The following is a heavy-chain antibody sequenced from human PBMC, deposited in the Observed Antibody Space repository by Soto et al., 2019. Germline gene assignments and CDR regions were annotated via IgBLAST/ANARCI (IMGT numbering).Heavy chain of an antibody. D-gene: IGHD1-26*01. V-gene: IGHV3-49*03. J-gene: IGHJ5*02. CDR1: GFTFGDYA. Sequence: GGSLRLPCTVSGFTFGDYAVSWLRRAPGKGLEWVGFIRGKPYGGTTEYAASVKGRFTISRDDSKGIAYLQMNSREIEDTAVYYCTRDAPRASGTVYYGMDLWGQGTLVPVS. CDR3: TRDAPRASGTVYYGMDL. CDR2: IRGKPYGGTT.